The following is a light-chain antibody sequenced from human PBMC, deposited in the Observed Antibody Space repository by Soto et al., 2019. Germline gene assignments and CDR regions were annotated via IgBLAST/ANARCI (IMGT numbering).Light chain of an antibody. J-gene: IGLJ3*02. V-gene: IGLV2-8*01. Sequence: QSALTQPPSASGSPGQSVTISCTGSSSDVGGYYYVSWYQQHPGKAPKLMIYEVTKRPSGVPDRFSGSKSGNTASLTVSGLHAEEAAYYYRSSYAGSNSLLFGGGTKLTVL. CDR1: SSDVGGYYY. CDR3: SSYAGSNSLL. CDR2: EVT.